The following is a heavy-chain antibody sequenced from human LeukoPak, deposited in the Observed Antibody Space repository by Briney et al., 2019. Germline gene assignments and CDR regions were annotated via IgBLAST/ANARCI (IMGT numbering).Heavy chain of an antibody. CDR1: GGSISSSSYY. J-gene: IGHJ4*02. CDR3: ARVQGSSGYTFDY. Sequence: SETLSLTCTVSGGSISSSSYYWGWIRQPPGKGLEWIGSIYYSGSTYYNPSLKSRVTISVDTSKNQFSLKLSSVTAADTAVYYCARVQGSSGYTFDYWGQGTLVTVSS. V-gene: IGHV4-39*07. D-gene: IGHD3-22*01. CDR2: IYYSGST.